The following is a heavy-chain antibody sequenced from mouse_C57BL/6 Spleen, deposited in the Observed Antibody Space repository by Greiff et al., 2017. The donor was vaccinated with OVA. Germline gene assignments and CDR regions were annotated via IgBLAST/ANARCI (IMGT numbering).Heavy chain of an antibody. CDR1: GFNIKNTY. CDR3: ARGPYYYGSSSPYFDY. CDR2: IDPANGNT. V-gene: IGHV14-3*01. J-gene: IGHJ2*01. Sequence: EVQLQQSVAELVRPGASVKLSCTASGFNIKNTYMHWVKQRPEQGLEWIGRIDPANGNTKYAPKFQGKATITADTSSSTAYMQLNSLTSEDSAVYYCARGPYYYGSSSPYFDYWGQGTTLTVSS. D-gene: IGHD1-1*01.